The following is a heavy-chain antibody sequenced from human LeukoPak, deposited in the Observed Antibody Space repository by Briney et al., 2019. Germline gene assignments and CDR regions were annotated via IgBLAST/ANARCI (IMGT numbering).Heavy chain of an antibody. CDR2: VSGSGDNT. D-gene: IGHD1-26*01. CDR3: TKGPWDLPHAFDI. Sequence: GGSLRLSCAASGFTFNNYAMTWVRQAPGKGLEWVSVVSGSGDNTNYADSVKGRFTISRDNSKNTLFLQMNSLRAEDTAIYYCTKGPWDLPHAFDIWGLGTMVTVSS. V-gene: IGHV3-23*01. J-gene: IGHJ3*02. CDR1: GFTFNNYA.